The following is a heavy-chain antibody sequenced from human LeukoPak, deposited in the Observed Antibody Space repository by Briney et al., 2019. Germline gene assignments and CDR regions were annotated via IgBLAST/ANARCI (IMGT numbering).Heavy chain of an antibody. J-gene: IGHJ6*02. V-gene: IGHV4-59*01. Sequence: SETLSLTCTVSGGSSSSYYWSWIRQPPGKGLEWIGYTYYSGTTNYNPSLKSRVTISVDTSQNQFSLKMISVTAADTAVYYCARVRVIAAALVYYYYGMDVWGQGTTVTVSS. CDR1: GGSSSSYY. D-gene: IGHD6-13*01. CDR2: TYYSGTT. CDR3: ARVRVIAAALVYYYYGMDV.